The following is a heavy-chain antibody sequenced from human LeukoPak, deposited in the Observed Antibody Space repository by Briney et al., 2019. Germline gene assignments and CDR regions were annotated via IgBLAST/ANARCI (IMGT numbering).Heavy chain of an antibody. CDR1: GFTFSTYS. V-gene: IGHV3-48*01. J-gene: IGHJ4*02. CDR3: ARGRRNSVVDTTDY. Sequence: GGSLRLSCAASGFTFSTYSMNWVRQAPGKGLEWVSYISSSSTNIYYADSVKGRFTISRDNAKNSLYLQMNSLRGEDTAVYYCARGRRNSVVDTTDYWGQGTLVTVSS. D-gene: IGHD2-15*01. CDR2: ISSSSTNI.